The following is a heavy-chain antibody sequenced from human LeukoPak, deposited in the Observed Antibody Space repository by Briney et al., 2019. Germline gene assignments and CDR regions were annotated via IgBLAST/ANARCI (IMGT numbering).Heavy chain of an antibody. D-gene: IGHD3-9*01. J-gene: IGHJ3*02. CDR1: GYSFTSYW. V-gene: IGHV5-10-1*01. CDR3: ARHEDLDILTGYYSEANAFDI. CDR2: IDPSDSYT. Sequence: GESLRISCKGSGYSFTSYWISWVRQVPGKGLEWMGRIDPSDSYTNYSPSFQGHVTISADKSISTAYLQCSSLKASDTAMYYCARHEDLDILTGYYSEANAFDIWGQGTMVTVSS.